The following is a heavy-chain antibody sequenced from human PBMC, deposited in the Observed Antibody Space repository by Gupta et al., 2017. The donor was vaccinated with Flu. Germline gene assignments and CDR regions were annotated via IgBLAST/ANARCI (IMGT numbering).Heavy chain of an antibody. CDR1: GFNFHDYY. D-gene: IGHD3-3*01. Sequence: QVQLVESGGGLVKPGGSLRLSCAASGFNFHDYYMSWIRQAPGKGLEWVSYISSGHRTINYKQSVKGRFTISRDDAKKTLYLEMNSLRGEDTAIYYCARDRSGAFSNYGMDVWGQGTTVTVSS. CDR3: ARDRSGAFSNYGMDV. J-gene: IGHJ6*02. CDR2: ISSGHRTI. V-gene: IGHV3-11*01.